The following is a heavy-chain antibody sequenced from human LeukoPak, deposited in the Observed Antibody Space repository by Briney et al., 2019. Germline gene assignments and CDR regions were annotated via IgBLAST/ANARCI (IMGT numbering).Heavy chain of an antibody. CDR2: ISSSGSTI. CDR1: GFTFSSYE. CDR3: ARDPSYRTDTQGAFDI. V-gene: IGHV3-48*03. D-gene: IGHD5-18*01. J-gene: IGHJ3*02. Sequence: GGSLRLSCAASGFTFSSYEMNWGRQAPGKGLEWVSYISSSGSTIYYADSVKGRFTISRDNAKNSLYLQMNSLRAEDTAVYYCARDPSYRTDTQGAFDIWGQGTMVTVSS.